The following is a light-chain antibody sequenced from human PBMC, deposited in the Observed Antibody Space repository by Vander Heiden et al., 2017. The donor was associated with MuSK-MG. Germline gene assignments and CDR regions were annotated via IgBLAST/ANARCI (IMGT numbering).Light chain of an antibody. Sequence: DIQMTQSPSSLSASVGDRVTITCRASQSISSYLDWYQQKPGKAPKLLIYAASTLQSGVPSRFSGSGSGTDFTLTISSLQPEDFATYYCQQCNSTPSTFGQGTKMEIK. CDR1: QSISSY. J-gene: IGKJ2*01. CDR2: AAS. CDR3: QQCNSTPST. V-gene: IGKV1-39*01.